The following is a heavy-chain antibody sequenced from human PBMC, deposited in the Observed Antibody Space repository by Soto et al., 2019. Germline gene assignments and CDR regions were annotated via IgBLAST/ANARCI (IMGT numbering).Heavy chain of an antibody. V-gene: IGHV1-69*02. CDR1: GCTFSSYT. CDR2: IIPILGIA. CDR3: ARGDDYGDV. D-gene: IGHD4-17*01. Sequence: QVQLVQSGAEVKKPGSSVKVSCKASGCTFSSYTNSCVRQTPGQGLEWMGSIIPILGIANYAQKFQGRVTITADKSTSTAYMGLSSLRSEDTAVYYCARGDDYGDVWGQGTLVTVSS. J-gene: IGHJ4*02.